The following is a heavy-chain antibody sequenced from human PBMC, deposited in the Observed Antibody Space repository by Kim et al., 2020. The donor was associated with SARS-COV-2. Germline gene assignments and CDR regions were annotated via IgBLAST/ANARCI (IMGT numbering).Heavy chain of an antibody. CDR3: ARGRYSSSWYWYRSWFDP. J-gene: IGHJ5*02. CDR1: GGSFSGYY. V-gene: IGHV4-34*01. CDR2: INHSGST. D-gene: IGHD6-13*01. Sequence: SETLSLTCAVYGGSFSGYYWSWIRQPPGKGLEWIGEINHSGSTNYNPSLKSRVTISVDTSKNQFSLKLSSVTAADTAVYYCARGRYSSSWYWYRSWFDPWGQGTLVTVSS.